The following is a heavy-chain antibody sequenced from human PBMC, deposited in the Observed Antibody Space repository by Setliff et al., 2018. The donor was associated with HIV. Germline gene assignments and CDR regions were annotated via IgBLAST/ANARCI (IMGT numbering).Heavy chain of an antibody. D-gene: IGHD3-22*01. J-gene: IGHJ4*02. CDR3: ARDDDVIMVVVGGDY. CDR1: GSSFISHD. V-gene: IGHV1-18*01. Sequence: ASVKVSCKASGSSFISHDINWVRQAPGQGLEWMGRISIYNGNVNTAPKFQGRVTMTTDTSTNTAYPELRSLRSDDTAVYYCARDDDVIMVVVGGDYWGQGTLVTVTS. CDR2: ISIYNGNV.